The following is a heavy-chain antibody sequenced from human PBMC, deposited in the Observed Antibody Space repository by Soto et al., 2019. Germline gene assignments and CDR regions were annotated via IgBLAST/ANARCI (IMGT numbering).Heavy chain of an antibody. CDR2: IYYSGTT. Sequence: QVQLQESGPGLVKPSETLSLTCTVSGGSTRNYFWSWIRQPPGKGLAWIGCIYYSGTTNYNSSLKSRVTISLDTSKNQFSLRLRSVTAADTAVYYCARYVNPYDTAVWFDPWGQGTLVTVSS. J-gene: IGHJ5*02. CDR3: ARYVNPYDTAVWFDP. CDR1: GGSTRNYF. V-gene: IGHV4-59*01. D-gene: IGHD3-9*01.